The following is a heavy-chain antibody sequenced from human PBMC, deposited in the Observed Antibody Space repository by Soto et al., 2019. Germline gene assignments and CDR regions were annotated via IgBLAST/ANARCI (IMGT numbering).Heavy chain of an antibody. CDR3: ARERWLQSSFDY. D-gene: IGHD5-12*01. V-gene: IGHV3-48*03. Sequence: EVQLVESGGGLVQPGGSLRLSCAASGFTFSSYEMNWVRQAPGKGLEWVSYISSSGSTIYYADSVKGRFTISRDNAKNSLYLQMNSLRAEDTAVYYCARERWLQSSFDYWGQGTLVTISS. J-gene: IGHJ4*02. CDR2: ISSSGSTI. CDR1: GFTFSSYE.